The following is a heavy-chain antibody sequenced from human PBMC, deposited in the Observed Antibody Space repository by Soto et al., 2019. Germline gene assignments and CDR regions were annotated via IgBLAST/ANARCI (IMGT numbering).Heavy chain of an antibody. CDR3: ARDEASSGRFDS. CDR2: IYYSGST. Sequence: SETLSLTCTVSGGSISSGGYYWRWIRQHPGKGLEWIGYIYYSGSTYYNPSLKSRVTISVDTSKNQFSLKLSSVTAADTAVYYCARDEASSGRFDSWGQGTLVTASS. J-gene: IGHJ4*02. CDR1: GGSISSGGYY. D-gene: IGHD6-19*01. V-gene: IGHV4-31*03.